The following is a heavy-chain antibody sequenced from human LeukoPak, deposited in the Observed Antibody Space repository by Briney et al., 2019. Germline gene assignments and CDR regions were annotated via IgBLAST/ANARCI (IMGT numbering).Heavy chain of an antibody. CDR1: GDSISSSVYY. Sequence: SETLSLTCTVSGDSISSSVYYWGWIRQPPGKGLEWIGRIYTSGSTNYNPSLKSRVTISVDTSKNQFSLKLSSVTAADTAVYYCAREGYQLLHPFDYWGQGTLVTVSS. CDR2: IYTSGST. V-gene: IGHV4-61*02. D-gene: IGHD2-2*02. CDR3: AREGYQLLHPFDY. J-gene: IGHJ4*02.